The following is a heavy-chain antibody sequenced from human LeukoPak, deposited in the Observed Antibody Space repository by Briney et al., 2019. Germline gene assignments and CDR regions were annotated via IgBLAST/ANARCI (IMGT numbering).Heavy chain of an antibody. J-gene: IGHJ6*02. V-gene: IGHV1-46*01. D-gene: IGHD5-12*01. CDR2: INPSGGST. Sequence: GASVKVSCKASGYTFTSYYMHWVRQAPGQGLEWMGIINPSGGSTSYAQKFQGRVTMTRDTSTSTVYMELSSLRSEDTAVYYCARDRDLRGYDRLNYYYYGMDVWGQGTTVTVSS. CDR3: ARDRDLRGYDRLNYYYYGMDV. CDR1: GYTFTSYY.